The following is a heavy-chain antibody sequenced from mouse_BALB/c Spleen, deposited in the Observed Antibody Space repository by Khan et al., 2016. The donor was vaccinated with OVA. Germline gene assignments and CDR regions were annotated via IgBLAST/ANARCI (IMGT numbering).Heavy chain of an antibody. CDR1: GYTFTSYW. CDR3: ARIKKIVATYFDY. J-gene: IGHJ2*01. V-gene: IGHV1S81*02. D-gene: IGHD1-1*01. Sequence: VQLQQSGAELVKAGASVKMSFNASGYTFTSYWMHWVKQRLGQGLEWFAETNPTNGRTYYNEKFTSQATLTLAKSSSTAYILLSGPTFEDSAVYSCARIKKIVATYFDYWGQGTTLTVSS. CDR2: TNPTNGRT.